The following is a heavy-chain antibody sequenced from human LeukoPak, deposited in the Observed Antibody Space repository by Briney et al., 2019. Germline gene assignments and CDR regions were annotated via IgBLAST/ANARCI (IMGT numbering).Heavy chain of an antibody. CDR3: VRDGRPLDY. V-gene: IGHV3-23*01. CDR1: GFTFTSYS. J-gene: IGHJ4*02. CDR2: ISGGGGST. D-gene: IGHD3/OR15-3a*01. Sequence: GGSLRLSCAASGFTFTSYSMNWVRQAPGKGLEWVSTISGGGGSTYYADSVKGRFTISRDNSKNTLYLQVNSLRAEDTAVYYCVRDGRPLDYWGQGTLVIVS.